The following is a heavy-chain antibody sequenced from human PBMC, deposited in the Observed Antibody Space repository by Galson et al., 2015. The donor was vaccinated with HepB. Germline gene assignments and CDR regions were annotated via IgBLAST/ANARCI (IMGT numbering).Heavy chain of an antibody. CDR2: ISSSGSTI. Sequence: SLRLSCAASGFTFSSYEMNWVRQAPGKGLEWVSYISSSGSTIYYADSVKGRFTISRDNAKNSLYLQMNSLRAEDTAVYYCARDCSSTSCYRAFDIWGQGTMVTVSS. J-gene: IGHJ3*02. CDR1: GFTFSSYE. CDR3: ARDCSSTSCYRAFDI. V-gene: IGHV3-48*03. D-gene: IGHD2-2*01.